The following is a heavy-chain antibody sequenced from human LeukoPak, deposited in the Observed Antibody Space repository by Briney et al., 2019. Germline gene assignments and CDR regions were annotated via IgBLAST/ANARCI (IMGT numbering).Heavy chain of an antibody. D-gene: IGHD2-15*01. CDR2: ISWNSGSI. J-gene: IGHJ4*02. V-gene: IGHV3-9*01. CDR3: AKVVGWEYYFDY. CDR1: GFTFDDYA. Sequence: GGSLRLSCAASGFTFDDYAMHWVRQAPGKGLEWVSGISWNSGSIGYADPVKGRFTISRDNAKNSLYLQMNSLRAEDTALYYCAKVVGWEYYFDYWGQGTLVTVSS.